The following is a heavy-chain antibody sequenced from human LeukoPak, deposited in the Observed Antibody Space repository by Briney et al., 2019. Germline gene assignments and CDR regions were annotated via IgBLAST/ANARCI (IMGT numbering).Heavy chain of an antibody. J-gene: IGHJ4*02. CDR3: ARESFRRYSSSSGDS. CDR2: IDHSGNT. D-gene: IGHD6-6*01. Sequence: SETLSLTCAVSGGAISRGGYFWSCIRPPPGQGLEWVANIDHSGNTYYNPSLKSRVALSVDRSTNQFSLNLSSVTAADTAMYYCARESFRRYSSSSGDSWGQGTLVTVSS. CDR1: GGAISRGGYF. V-gene: IGHV4-30-2*01.